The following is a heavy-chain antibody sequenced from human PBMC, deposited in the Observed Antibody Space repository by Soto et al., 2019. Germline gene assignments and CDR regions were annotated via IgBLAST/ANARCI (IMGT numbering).Heavy chain of an antibody. Sequence: QVQLVQSGAEVRKPGASVKVSCKASGYTFTMYTIHWVRQVPGQRLEWVGWINAGKGDTKYSQKFQGRVTITRDTSATTAYMEMSSLRSEDTSVFYCATITTPSVRFYGSGSFPIFDHWGQGTLVTVSS. CDR3: ATITTPSVRFYGSGSFPIFDH. CDR1: GYTFTMYT. D-gene: IGHD3-10*01. CDR2: INAGKGDT. J-gene: IGHJ4*02. V-gene: IGHV1-3*01.